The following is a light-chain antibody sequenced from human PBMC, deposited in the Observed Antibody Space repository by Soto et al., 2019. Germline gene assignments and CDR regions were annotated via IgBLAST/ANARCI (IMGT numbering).Light chain of an antibody. Sequence: DIVLTQSPGTLSLSPGERATLSCRASQSLSSRFLAWYQHKPGQAPRLLIYDASRRATGIPDRFSCSGSGTDFTLTISRLEPEDFAVYYCQKFGDSLTFGGGTKVDIK. V-gene: IGKV3-20*01. CDR3: QKFGDSLT. CDR1: QSLSSRF. J-gene: IGKJ4*01. CDR2: DAS.